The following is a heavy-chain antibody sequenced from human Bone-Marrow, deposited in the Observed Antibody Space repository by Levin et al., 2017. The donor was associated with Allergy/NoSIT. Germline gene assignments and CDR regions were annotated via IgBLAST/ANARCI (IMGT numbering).Heavy chain of an antibody. J-gene: IGHJ6*03. CDR3: AKDSYGDYYYYYMDV. V-gene: IGHV3-23*01. D-gene: IGHD4-17*01. CDR2: ISGSGGST. Sequence: GGSLRLSCAASGFTFSSYAMSWVRQAPGKGLEWVSAISGSGGSTYYADSVKGRFTISRDNSKNTLYLQMNSLRAEDTAVYYCAKDSYGDYYYYYMDVWGKGTTVTVSS. CDR1: GFTFSSYA.